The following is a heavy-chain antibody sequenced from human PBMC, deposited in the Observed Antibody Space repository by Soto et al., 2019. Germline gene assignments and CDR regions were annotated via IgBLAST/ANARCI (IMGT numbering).Heavy chain of an antibody. CDR2: ISGSGGST. CDR1: GFTFSSYA. Sequence: GESLKISCAASGFTFSSYAMSWVRQAPGKGLEWVSAISGSGGSTYYADSVKGRFTISRDNSKNTLYLQMNSLRAEDTAVYYCAKDRTGAWFDPWGQGTLVTVSS. V-gene: IGHV3-23*01. D-gene: IGHD7-27*01. J-gene: IGHJ5*02. CDR3: AKDRTGAWFDP.